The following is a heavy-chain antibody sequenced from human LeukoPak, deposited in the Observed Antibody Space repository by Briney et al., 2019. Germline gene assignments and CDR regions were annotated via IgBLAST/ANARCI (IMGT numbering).Heavy chain of an antibody. D-gene: IGHD2-15*01. Sequence: SETLSLTCAVSGGSISSGGYSWSWIRQPPGKGLEWIGYIYHSGSTYYNPSLKSRVTISVDRSKNQFSRKLSSVTAADTAVYYCASGYCSGGSCYSGPYYFDYWGQGTLVTVSS. CDR3: ASGYCSGGSCYSGPYYFDY. CDR2: IYHSGST. V-gene: IGHV4-30-2*01. CDR1: GGSISSGGYS. J-gene: IGHJ4*02.